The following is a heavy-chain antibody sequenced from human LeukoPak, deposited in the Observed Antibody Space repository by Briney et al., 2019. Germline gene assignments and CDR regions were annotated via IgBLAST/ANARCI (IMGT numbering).Heavy chain of an antibody. CDR1: GYTFTSYD. V-gene: IGHV1-8*01. CDR2: MNPNSGNT. J-gene: IGHJ4*02. D-gene: IGHD2-15*01. CDR3: ARVTGYVIEDNFDY. Sequence: GASVKVSCKASGYTFTSYDINWVRQATGQGLEWMGWMNPNSGNTGYAQKFQGRVTMTRNTSISTAYMELSSLRSEDTAVYYCARVTGYVIEDNFDYWGQGTLVTVSS.